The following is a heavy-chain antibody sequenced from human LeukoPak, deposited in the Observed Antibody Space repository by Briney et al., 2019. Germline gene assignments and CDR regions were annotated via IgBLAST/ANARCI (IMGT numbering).Heavy chain of an antibody. CDR3: TTDYYCSSTSCSYFDY. D-gene: IGHD2-2*01. CDR1: GFTFSSYA. Sequence: GGSLRLSCAASGFTFSSYAMSWVRQAPGHGLESVSAISGSGGSTYYADSVKGRFTISRDNSKNTLYLQMNSLKTEDTAVYYCTTDYYCSSTSCSYFDYWGQGTLVTVSS. CDR2: ISGSGGST. V-gene: IGHV3-23*01. J-gene: IGHJ4*02.